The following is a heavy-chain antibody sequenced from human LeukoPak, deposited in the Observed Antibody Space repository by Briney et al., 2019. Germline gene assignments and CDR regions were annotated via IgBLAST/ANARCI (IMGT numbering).Heavy chain of an antibody. CDR3: ARGPEYSSSQLPYFDY. CDR2: IIPILGIA. D-gene: IGHD6-6*01. Sequence: SVKVSCKASGGTFSSYAISWVRQAPGQGLEWMGRIIPILGIANYAQKFQGRVTITADKSTSTAYMELSSLRSDDTAVYYCARGPEYSSSQLPYFDYWGQGTLVTVSS. V-gene: IGHV1-69*04. J-gene: IGHJ4*02. CDR1: GGTFSSYA.